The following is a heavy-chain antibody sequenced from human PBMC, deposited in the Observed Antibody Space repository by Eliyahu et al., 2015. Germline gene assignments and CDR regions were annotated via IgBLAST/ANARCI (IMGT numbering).Heavy chain of an antibody. D-gene: IGHD6-19*01. J-gene: IGHJ4*02. Sequence: QVQLVQSGAXVXXPGSSVKVSXXASGGXFSNHAIXWVRQAPGQGLEWMGTIIPIFASANYAQNFQGRVTISADESTTTAYMELRGLRSEDTALYYCARDIAVGTSYSFDDWGQGALVTVSS. V-gene: IGHV1-69*18. CDR2: IIPIFASA. CDR3: ARDIAVGTSYSFDD. CDR1: GGXFSNHA.